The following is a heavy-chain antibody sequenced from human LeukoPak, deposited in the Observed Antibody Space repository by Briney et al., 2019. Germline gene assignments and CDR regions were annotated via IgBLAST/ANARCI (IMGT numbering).Heavy chain of an antibody. CDR3: ARDPQGEFDP. CDR1: GGHFSSYY. V-gene: IGHV4-59*01. D-gene: IGHD3-16*01. CDR2: IYYSGST. Sequence: SETLSLTCTVSGGHFSSYYWSWIRQPPGKGLEWIGYIYYSGSTNYNPSLKSRVTISVDTSKNQFSLKLSSVTAADTAVYYCARDPQGEFDPWGQGTLVTVSS. J-gene: IGHJ5*02.